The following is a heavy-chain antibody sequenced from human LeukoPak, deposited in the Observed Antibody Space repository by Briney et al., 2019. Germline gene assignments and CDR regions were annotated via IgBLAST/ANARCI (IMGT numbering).Heavy chain of an antibody. J-gene: IGHJ4*02. D-gene: IGHD6-13*01. V-gene: IGHV3-21*04. CDR1: GFTFSTYN. CDR3: AKDRGIIAAPPWCGCDY. Sequence: GGSLRLSCAASGFTFSTYNMNWVRQAPGKGLEWVSSISSSSSYIYYADSVKGRFTISRDNSKNTLYLQMSSLRAEDTAVYYCAKDRGIIAAPPWCGCDYWGQGTLVTVSS. CDR2: ISSSSSYI.